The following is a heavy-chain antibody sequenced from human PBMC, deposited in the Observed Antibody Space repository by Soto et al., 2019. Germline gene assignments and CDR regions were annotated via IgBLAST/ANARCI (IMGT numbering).Heavy chain of an antibody. V-gene: IGHV4-31*03. CDR1: AASISRGCYY. CDR2: IYDSGST. J-gene: IGHJ6*02. Sequence: SETLSLTCTVSAASISRGCYYWSWIRQHPGKGLEWIGYIYDSGSTYYNPSLKSRVTISVDTSKNQFSLKLSSVTAADTDVYYFAKSKTTGWSQPYDSGMDVWGQGTTVTVSS. D-gene: IGHD6-19*01. CDR3: AKSKTTGWSQPYDSGMDV.